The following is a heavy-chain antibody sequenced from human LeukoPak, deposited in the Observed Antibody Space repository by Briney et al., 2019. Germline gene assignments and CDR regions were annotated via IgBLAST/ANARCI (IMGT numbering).Heavy chain of an antibody. V-gene: IGHV3-30*02. CDR2: IRYDGSNK. CDR1: GFTFSSYG. D-gene: IGHD2-15*01. J-gene: IGHJ4*02. Sequence: GGSLRLSCAASGFTFSSYGMHWVRQAPGKGLDWGAFIRYDGSNKNYADSVKGRFTISRDNSKNTLYLQMNSLRAEDTAVYYCARSCSGGSCFPDSWGQGTLVTVSS. CDR3: ARSCSGGSCFPDS.